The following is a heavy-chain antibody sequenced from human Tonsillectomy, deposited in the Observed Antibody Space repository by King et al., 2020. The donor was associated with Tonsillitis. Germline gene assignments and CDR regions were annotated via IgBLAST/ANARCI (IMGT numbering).Heavy chain of an antibody. J-gene: IGHJ3*02. D-gene: IGHD3-22*01. CDR1: GFTFDDYA. CDR2: ISWNSGSI. Sequence: VQLVESGGGLVQPGRSLRLSCAASGFTFDDYAMHWVRQAPGKGLEWVSGISWNSGSIGYADSVKGRFTISRDNAKNSLYLQMNSLRAEDTALYYCAKDYDFSGYYDAFDIWGQGTMVTVSS. V-gene: IGHV3-9*01. CDR3: AKDYDFSGYYDAFDI.